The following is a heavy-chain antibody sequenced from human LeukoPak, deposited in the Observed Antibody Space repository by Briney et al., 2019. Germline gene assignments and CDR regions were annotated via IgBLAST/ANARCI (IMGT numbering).Heavy chain of an antibody. CDR3: ASWVGRDY. D-gene: IGHD2-15*01. Sequence: TGGSLRLSCAASGFSISTYWMTWVRQAPGKGLEWVANIKQDGSEEYYVDSVKGRFTVSRDNAKNSLYLQMNSLRAEDTAVYYCASWVGRDYWGQGTLVTVSS. J-gene: IGHJ4*02. CDR1: GFSISTYW. CDR2: IKQDGSEE. V-gene: IGHV3-7*01.